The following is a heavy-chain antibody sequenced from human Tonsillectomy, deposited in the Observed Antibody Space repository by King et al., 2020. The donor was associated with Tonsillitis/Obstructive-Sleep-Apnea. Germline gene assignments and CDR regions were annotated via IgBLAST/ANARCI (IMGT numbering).Heavy chain of an antibody. J-gene: IGHJ5*02. CDR1: GFTFSSNG. CDR3: AKESLRELLHDCES. D-gene: IGHD3-22*01. CDR2: ISYDGSYK. V-gene: IGHV3-30*18. Sequence: VQLVESGGGAVQPGRSLRLSCAASGFTFSSNGMHWVRQAPGKGLEWVAIISYDGSYKYYADSVKGRFTISRDNSKNTVHLQMNALRPQDTAVYYCAKESLRELLHDCESWGQGTLVTVSS.